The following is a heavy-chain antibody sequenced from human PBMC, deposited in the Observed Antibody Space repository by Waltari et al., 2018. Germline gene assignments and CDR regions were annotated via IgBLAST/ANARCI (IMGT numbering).Heavy chain of an antibody. D-gene: IGHD4-17*01. J-gene: IGHJ4*02. V-gene: IGHV4-59*11. CDR3: ARGGYGDYVMFDY. CDR2: IYYSGST. Sequence: QVQLQESGPGLVKPSETLSLTCTVSGGSISSHYWSWIRQPPGKGLEWIGYIYYSGSTSYTPSLKGRVTISVDTSKNQFSLKLSSVTAADTAVYYCARGGYGDYVMFDYWGQGTLVTVSS. CDR1: GGSISSHY.